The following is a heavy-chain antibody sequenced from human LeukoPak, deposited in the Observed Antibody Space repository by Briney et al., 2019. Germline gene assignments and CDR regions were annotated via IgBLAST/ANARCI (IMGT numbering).Heavy chain of an antibody. Sequence: PRGSLRLSCAASEFTFSSYGMHWVRQAPGKGLEWVAVIWYDGSNKYYADSVKGRFTISRDNSKNTLYLQMNSLRAEDTAVYYCARTRWGLYYFDYWGQGTLVTVSS. V-gene: IGHV3-33*01. J-gene: IGHJ4*02. D-gene: IGHD1-26*01. CDR3: ARTRWGLYYFDY. CDR2: IWYDGSNK. CDR1: EFTFSSYG.